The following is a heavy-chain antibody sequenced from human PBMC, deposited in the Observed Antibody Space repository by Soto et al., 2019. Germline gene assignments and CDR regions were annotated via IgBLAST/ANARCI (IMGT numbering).Heavy chain of an antibody. J-gene: IGHJ6*02. Sequence: ASVKVSCKASGYTFTSYGISWVRQAPGQGLEWMGWISAYNGNTNYAQKLQGRVTMTTDTSTSTAYMELRSLRSDDTAVYYCARDLYDYGDYYYGMDVWGQGTTVTVSS. CDR1: GYTFTSYG. CDR3: ARDLYDYGDYYYGMDV. V-gene: IGHV1-18*01. CDR2: ISAYNGNT. D-gene: IGHD4-17*01.